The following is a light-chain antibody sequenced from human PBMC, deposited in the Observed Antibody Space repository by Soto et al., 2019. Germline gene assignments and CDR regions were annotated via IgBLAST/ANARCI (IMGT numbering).Light chain of an antibody. Sequence: EIVLTQSPATLSLSPGERATLSCRASQSARGYLAWYQQKLGQAPRLLIYDAYNRATGVPARFSGSGSGTDFTLTISRLEPEDFAVYYCQQFSSYPLTFGGGTKVDIK. CDR2: DAY. V-gene: IGKV3-11*01. J-gene: IGKJ4*01. CDR1: QSARGY. CDR3: QQFSSYPLT.